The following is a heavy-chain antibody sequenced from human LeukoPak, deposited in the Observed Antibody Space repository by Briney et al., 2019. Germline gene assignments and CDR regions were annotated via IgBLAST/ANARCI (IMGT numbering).Heavy chain of an antibody. CDR3: AKDGGDCSSISCLYFFDS. J-gene: IGHJ4*02. V-gene: IGHV1-46*01. CDR1: GYTFTSYG. Sequence: ASVKVSCKASGYTFTSYGISWVRQAPGQGLEWMGIINPSGGSTNYARKFQGRVIMTRDTSTSTVYMELSSLRSEDTAVYYCAKDGGDCSSISCLYFFDSWGQGTLVTVSS. CDR2: INPSGGST. D-gene: IGHD2-2*01.